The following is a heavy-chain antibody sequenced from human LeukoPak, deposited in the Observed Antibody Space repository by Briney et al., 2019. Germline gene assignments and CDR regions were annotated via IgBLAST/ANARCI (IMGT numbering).Heavy chain of an antibody. J-gene: IGHJ6*03. V-gene: IGHV1-2*02. CDR3: ASEAYSSSDAIYYYYYYMDV. CDR1: GYTFTGYY. CDR2: INPNSGGT. D-gene: IGHD6-13*01. Sequence: ASVKVSCKASGYTFTGYYMHWVRQAPGQGLEGMGWINPNSGGTNDAQKFQGSVTMTRDTSISTAYMELSRLRSDDTAVYYCASEAYSSSDAIYYYYYYMDVWGKGTTVTISS.